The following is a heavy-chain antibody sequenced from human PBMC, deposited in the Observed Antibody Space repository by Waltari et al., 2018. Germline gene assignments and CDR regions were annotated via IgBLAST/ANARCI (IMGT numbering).Heavy chain of an antibody. CDR1: GGSISSYY. J-gene: IGHJ4*02. V-gene: IGHV4-59*01. CDR2: IYYSGST. CDR3: ARDRWGSGDDGGYFDY. D-gene: IGHD3-10*01. Sequence: QVQLQESGPGLVKPSETLSLTCTVSGGSISSYYWSWIRQPPGKGLEWIGYIYYSGSTNSNPSLKSRVTISVDTSKNQFSLKLSSVTAADTAVYYCARDRWGSGDDGGYFDYWGQGTLVTVSS.